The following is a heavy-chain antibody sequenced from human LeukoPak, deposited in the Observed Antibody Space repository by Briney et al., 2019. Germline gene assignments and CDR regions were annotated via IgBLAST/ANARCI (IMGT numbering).Heavy chain of an antibody. CDR1: GYTFTGYY. D-gene: IGHD3-22*01. CDR2: INPNSGGT. V-gene: IGHV1-2*02. CDR3: ARDDSSGYSYDAFDI. J-gene: IGHJ3*02. Sequence: GASVKVSCKASGYTFTGYYMHWVRQAPGQGLEWMGWINPNSGGTNYAQKFQGRVTMTRDTSISTAYMELRSLRSDDTAVYYCARDDSSGYSYDAFDIWGQGTMVTVSS.